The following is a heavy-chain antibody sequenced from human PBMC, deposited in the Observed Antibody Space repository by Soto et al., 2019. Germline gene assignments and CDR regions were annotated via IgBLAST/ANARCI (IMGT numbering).Heavy chain of an antibody. CDR3: AGDRGLSGHDK. CDR2: VIPTFGTA. CDR1: AGTFSSQS. J-gene: IGHJ4*02. V-gene: IGHV1-69*05. Sequence: QVQLVQSGAEVKKPGSSVKVTCKASAGTFSSQSISSVGQAPGQGLEWKGGVIPTFGTAKYAQKFQGRVTITSDASTHTSYTELRSLTSELTAVDYSAGDRGLSGHDKWGQGNGVTVSS. D-gene: IGHD2-8*02.